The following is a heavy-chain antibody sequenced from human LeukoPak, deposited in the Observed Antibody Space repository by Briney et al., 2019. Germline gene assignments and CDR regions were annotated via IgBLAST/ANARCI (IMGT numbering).Heavy chain of an antibody. CDR3: AKRGYSGSDAFDM. CDR2: ISYDGSNK. V-gene: IGHV3-30-3*02. CDR1: GFTFSSYA. J-gene: IGHJ3*02. Sequence: PGGSLRLSCAASGFTFSSYAMHWVRQAPGKGLEWVAVISYDGSNKYYADSVKGRFTISRDNSKNTLYLQMNSLRAEDTAVYYCAKRGYSGSDAFDMWGQGTMVTVSS. D-gene: IGHD5-12*01.